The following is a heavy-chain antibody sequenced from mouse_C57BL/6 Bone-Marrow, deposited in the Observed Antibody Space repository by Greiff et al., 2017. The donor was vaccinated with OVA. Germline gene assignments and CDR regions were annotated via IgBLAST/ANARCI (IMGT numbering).Heavy chain of an antibody. CDR3: ARRRRRRAMDY. J-gene: IGHJ4*01. Sequence: EVKLMESGGDLVKPGGSLKLSCAASGFTFSSYGMSWVRQTPDKRLEWVATISSGGSYTYYPDSVKGRFTISRDNAKNTLYLQMSSLKSEDTAMYYCARRRRRRAMDYWGQGTSGTVSS. CDR1: GFTFSSYG. CDR2: ISSGGSYT. V-gene: IGHV5-6*02.